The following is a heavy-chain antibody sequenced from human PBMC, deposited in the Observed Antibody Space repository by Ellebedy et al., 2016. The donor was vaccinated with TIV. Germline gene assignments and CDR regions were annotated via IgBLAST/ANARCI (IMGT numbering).Heavy chain of an antibody. D-gene: IGHD1-7*01. CDR2: VNSDESTT. CDR3: AKPGVPHEMFWNYHFDS. CDR1: GFTFSRYW. V-gene: IGHV3-74*01. J-gene: IGHJ4*02. Sequence: GESLKISCVASGFTFSRYWMHWVRQAPGKGLVWVSRVNSDESTTNYADSVKGRFTISSYRSDNTLYLQMISLRPEDSAVYYCAKPGVPHEMFWNYHFDSWGPGTLVTVSS.